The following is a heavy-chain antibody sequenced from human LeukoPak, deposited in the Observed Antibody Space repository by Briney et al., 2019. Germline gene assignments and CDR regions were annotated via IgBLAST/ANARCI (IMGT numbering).Heavy chain of an antibody. CDR3: AKQDLNVVGFIAN. CDR2: IGATGATT. CDR1: GFTFSSYA. Sequence: PGGSLRLSCAASGFTFSSYAMGWVRQAPGKGLEWLSAIGATGATTYYADSVKGRFTIFRDNSKNTLFLQMNSLRAEDTALYFCAKQDLNVVGFIANWGQGTLVTVSS. D-gene: IGHD3-16*02. J-gene: IGHJ4*02. V-gene: IGHV3-23*01.